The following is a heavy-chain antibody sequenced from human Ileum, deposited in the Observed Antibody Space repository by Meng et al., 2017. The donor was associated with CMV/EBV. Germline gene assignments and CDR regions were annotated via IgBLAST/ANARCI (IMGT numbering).Heavy chain of an antibody. V-gene: IGHV1-2*02. Sequence: SVKVSCKASGYTFTGYYIHWVRQAPGQGLEWMGWVNPNNGGTNYAQKFQGRVTMTRDTSISSAYMELNRLTSDDTAVYYCARPRVAGTAHFDYWGQGALVTVSS. CDR3: ARPRVAGTAHFDY. CDR2: VNPNNGGT. D-gene: IGHD6-19*01. CDR1: GYTFTGYY. J-gene: IGHJ4*02.